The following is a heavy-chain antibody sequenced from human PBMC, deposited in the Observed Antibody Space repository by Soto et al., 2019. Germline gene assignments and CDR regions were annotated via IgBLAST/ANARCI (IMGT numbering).Heavy chain of an antibody. J-gene: IGHJ4*02. CDR1: GGSISSSSYY. CDR2: IYYSGST. V-gene: IGHV4-39*01. CDR3: ARHPYSGYDQIQLWLIRPGYFDS. Sequence: SETLSLTCTVSGGSISSSSYYWGWIRQPPGKGLEWIGSIYYSGSTYYNPSLKSRVTISVDTSKNQFSLKLSSVTAADTAVYYCARHPYSGYDQIQLWLIRPGYFDSWGQGTLVTVSS. D-gene: IGHD5-12*01.